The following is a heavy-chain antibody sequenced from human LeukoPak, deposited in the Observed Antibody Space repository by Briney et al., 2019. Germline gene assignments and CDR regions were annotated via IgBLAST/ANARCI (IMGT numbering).Heavy chain of an antibody. Sequence: SETLSLTCTVSGGSISSGGYYWSWLRQHPGTGLEWIGYIYYSGSTYYNPSLKSRVTISVDTSKNQFSLPLSSVTAADTAVYYCARGPDYYDSSGYWSFLFQHWGQGTLVTVSS. V-gene: IGHV4-31*03. CDR2: IYYSGST. CDR3: ARGPDYYDSSGYWSFLFQH. D-gene: IGHD3-22*01. CDR1: GGSISSGGYY. J-gene: IGHJ1*01.